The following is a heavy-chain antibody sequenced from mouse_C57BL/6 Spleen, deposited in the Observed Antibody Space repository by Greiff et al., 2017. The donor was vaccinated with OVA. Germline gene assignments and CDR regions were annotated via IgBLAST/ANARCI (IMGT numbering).Heavy chain of an antibody. J-gene: IGHJ1*03. D-gene: IGHD2-10*01. Sequence: EVQLVESGGDLVKPGGSLKLSCAASGFTFSSYGMSWVRQTPDKRLEWVATISSGGSYTYYPDSVKGRFTISRDNAKNTLYLQMSSLKSEDTAMYYCARRAYYGNRGYWYFDVWGTGTTVTVSS. CDR2: ISSGGSYT. CDR1: GFTFSSYG. V-gene: IGHV5-6*01. CDR3: ARRAYYGNRGYWYFDV.